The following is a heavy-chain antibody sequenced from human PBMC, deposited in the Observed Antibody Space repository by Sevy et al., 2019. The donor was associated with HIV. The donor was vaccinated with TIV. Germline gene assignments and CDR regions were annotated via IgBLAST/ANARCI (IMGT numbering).Heavy chain of an antibody. D-gene: IGHD3-22*01. CDR2: IKSKTDGGTT. CDR1: GFTFSNAW. CDR3: TTPTYYYDSSGSYYFDY. Sequence: GGSLRLSCAASGFTFSNAWMSWVRQAPGKGLEWVGRIKSKTDGGTTDYAAPVKGRFTISRDESKNTLYLQMNSLKTEDTAVYYCTTPTYYYDSSGSYYFDYWGQGTLVTVSS. V-gene: IGHV3-15*01. J-gene: IGHJ4*02.